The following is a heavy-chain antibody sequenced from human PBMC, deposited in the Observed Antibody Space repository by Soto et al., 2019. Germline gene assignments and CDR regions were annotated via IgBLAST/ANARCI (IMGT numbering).Heavy chain of an antibody. CDR2: ISSDESNK. CDR3: AKGALRPVAGHMLHNWFDP. Sequence: QVQLVESGGGVVQPGRSLRLSCAASGFTFSSHGMHWVRQAPGKGLEWVAAISSDESNKFYGDSVKGRFTISRDNFRNTLYLQMNSLRVEDSAVYYCAKGALRPVAGHMLHNWFDPWGQGTLVTVSS. V-gene: IGHV3-30*18. D-gene: IGHD3-10*02. CDR1: GFTFSSHG. J-gene: IGHJ5*02.